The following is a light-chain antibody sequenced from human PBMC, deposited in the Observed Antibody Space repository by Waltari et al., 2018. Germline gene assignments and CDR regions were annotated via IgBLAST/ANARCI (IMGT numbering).Light chain of an antibody. CDR2: KTS. V-gene: IGKV1-5*03. CDR1: QSIDRW. Sequence: DIQMTQSPSTLSASVGDRVTITCRASQSIDRWLAWHQQIPGKAPKALIYKTSSLESGVPSRFSGSGSVTEFTLTISSLQPDDFATYYCQQYYSDSITFGQGTRLEIK. J-gene: IGKJ5*01. CDR3: QQYYSDSIT.